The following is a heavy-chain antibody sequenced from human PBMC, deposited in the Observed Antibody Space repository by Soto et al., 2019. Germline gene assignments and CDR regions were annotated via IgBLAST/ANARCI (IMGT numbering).Heavy chain of an antibody. CDR3: ARDATIQITMTGIDAFDI. J-gene: IGHJ3*02. CDR1: GGSISSYY. Sequence: SETLSLTCTVSGGSISSYYWSWIRQPPGKGLEWIGYIYYSGSTNYNPSLKSRVTISVDTSKNQFSLKLSSVTAADTAVYYCARDATIQITMTGIDAFDIWGQGTMVTVSS. CDR2: IYYSGST. V-gene: IGHV4-59*01. D-gene: IGHD3-22*01.